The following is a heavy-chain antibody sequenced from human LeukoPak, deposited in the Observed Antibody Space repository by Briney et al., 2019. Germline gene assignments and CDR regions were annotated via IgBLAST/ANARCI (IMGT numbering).Heavy chain of an antibody. Sequence: SETLSLTCTVSGGYITSSSYYWGWIRQPPGKGLEWIGSIYYSGSTYYNPSLKSRVTISVDTSKNQFSLKLSSVTAADTAVYYCARERYCTNGVCGYYYYYMDVWGKGTTVTVSS. CDR3: ARERYCTNGVCGYYYYYMDV. CDR1: GGYITSSSYY. J-gene: IGHJ6*03. V-gene: IGHV4-39*07. D-gene: IGHD2-8*01. CDR2: IYYSGST.